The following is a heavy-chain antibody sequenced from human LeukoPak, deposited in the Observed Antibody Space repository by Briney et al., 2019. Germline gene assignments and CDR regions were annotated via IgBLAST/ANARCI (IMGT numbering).Heavy chain of an antibody. CDR2: INNVGSHI. CDR1: GFTFSSSA. V-gene: IGHV3-21*04. Sequence: PGGSLRLSCAASGFTFSSSAMNWVRQAPGKGLEWVSSINNVGSHIYYADSVKGRFTISRDNSKNTLYLQMNSLRAEDTAVYRCANTGNRALAVANFHFQHWGQGTLVTVSS. J-gene: IGHJ1*01. CDR3: ANTGNRALAVANFHFQH. D-gene: IGHD6-19*01.